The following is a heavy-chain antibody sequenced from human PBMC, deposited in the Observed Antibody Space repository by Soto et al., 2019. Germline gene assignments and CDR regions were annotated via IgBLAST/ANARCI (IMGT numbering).Heavy chain of an antibody. Sequence: ASVKVSCKASGYTFTSYYMHWVRQAPGQGLEWMGIINPSGGSTSYAQKFQGRVTMTRDTSTSTVYMELSSLRSEDTAVYYCAKDILDSSCWLKGPFVYWGQGALVTVSS. V-gene: IGHV1-46*01. CDR3: AKDILDSSCWLKGPFVY. D-gene: IGHD6-13*01. CDR1: GYTFTSYY. J-gene: IGHJ4*02. CDR2: INPSGGST.